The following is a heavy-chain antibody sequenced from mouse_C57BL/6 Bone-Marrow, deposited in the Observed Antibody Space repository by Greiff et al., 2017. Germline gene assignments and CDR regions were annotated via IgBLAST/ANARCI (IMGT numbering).Heavy chain of an antibody. CDR1: GFTFSSYA. V-gene: IGHV5-9-1*02. J-gene: IGHJ2*01. CDR3: TRDYGSYYFDY. CDR2: ISSGGDYI. Sequence: DVKLVESGEGLVKPGGSLKLSCAASGFTFSSYAMSWVRQTPEKRLEWVAYISSGGDYIYYADTVKGRFTISRDNARNTRYLQMSSLKSEDTAMYYCTRDYGSYYFDYWGQGTTLTVSS. D-gene: IGHD1-1*01.